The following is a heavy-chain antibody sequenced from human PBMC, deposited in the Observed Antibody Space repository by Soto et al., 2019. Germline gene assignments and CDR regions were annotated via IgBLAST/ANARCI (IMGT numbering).Heavy chain of an antibody. CDR2: IRSKANSYAT. CDR1: GFTFIGSA. Sequence: GWSLRLSCAASGFTFIGSAMHWVRQASGKWLEWVGRIRSKANSYATAYAASVKGRFTISRDDSKNTAYLQMNSLKTEDTAVYYCTRSYSGHAFDIWGQGTMVTV. V-gene: IGHV3-73*01. J-gene: IGHJ3*02. D-gene: IGHD1-26*01. CDR3: TRSYSGHAFDI.